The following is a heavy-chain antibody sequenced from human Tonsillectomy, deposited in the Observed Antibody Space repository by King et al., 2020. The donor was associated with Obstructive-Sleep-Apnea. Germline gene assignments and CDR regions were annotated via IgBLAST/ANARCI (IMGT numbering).Heavy chain of an antibody. CDR1: GGSISSSSYY. CDR2: IYYSGST. J-gene: IGHJ6*02. D-gene: IGHD6-13*01. V-gene: IGHV4-39*07. CDR3: ARVVAAAGSAGDYYYGMDV. Sequence: QLQESGPGLVKPSETLSLTCTVSGGSISSSSYYWGWIRQPPGKGLEWIGSIYYSGSTYYNPSLKSRVTISVDTSKNQFSLKLSSVTAADTAVYYCARVVAAAGSAGDYYYGMDVWGQGTTVTVSS.